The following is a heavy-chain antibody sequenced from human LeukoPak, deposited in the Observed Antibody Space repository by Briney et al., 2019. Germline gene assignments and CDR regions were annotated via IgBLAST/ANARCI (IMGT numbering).Heavy chain of an antibody. V-gene: IGHV1-18*01. D-gene: IGHD3-10*01. CDR1: GYTFTSYG. CDR3: ARDGGVTMAQYGMDV. CDR2: ISAYNGNT. J-gene: IGHJ6*02. Sequence: ASVKVSCKASGYTFTSYGISWVRQAPGQGLEWMGWISAYNGNTNYAQKLQGRVTMTTDTSTSTAHMELRSLRSDDTAVYYCARDGGVTMAQYGMDVWGQGTTVTVSS.